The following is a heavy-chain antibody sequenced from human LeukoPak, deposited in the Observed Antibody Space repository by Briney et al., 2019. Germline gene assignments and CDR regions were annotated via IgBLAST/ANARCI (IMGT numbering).Heavy chain of an antibody. CDR1: GFTFSSYS. Sequence: GGSLRLSCAASGFTFSSYSMNWVRQAPGKGLEWVSSISSSSSYIYYADSVKGRFTISRDNAKNTLYLQMNSLRAEDTAVYYCAKDKGWLLPKEFDYWGQGTLVTVSS. CDR3: AKDKGWLLPKEFDY. D-gene: IGHD3-22*01. J-gene: IGHJ4*02. CDR2: ISSSSSYI. V-gene: IGHV3-21*04.